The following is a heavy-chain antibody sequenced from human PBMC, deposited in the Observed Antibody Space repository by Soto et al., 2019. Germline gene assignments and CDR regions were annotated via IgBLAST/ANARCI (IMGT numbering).Heavy chain of an antibody. Sequence: SETLSLTCTVSGDSISSFYWSWIRQSPGKGLEWIGYISYSGSTNYNPSLQSRVTISADTSKNQFSLKLSSVTAADTAAYYCARDDTTGGFDFWGHGTLVTVSS. J-gene: IGHJ4*01. CDR1: GDSISSFY. CDR3: ARDDTTGGFDF. D-gene: IGHD3-22*01. V-gene: IGHV4-59*12. CDR2: ISYSGST.